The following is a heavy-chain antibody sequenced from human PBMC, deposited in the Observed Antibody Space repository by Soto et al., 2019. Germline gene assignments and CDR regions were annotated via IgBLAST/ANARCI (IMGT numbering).Heavy chain of an antibody. J-gene: IGHJ4*02. V-gene: IGHV4-31*03. CDR2: IYYSGST. Sequence: PSETLSLTCTVSGGSISSGGYYWSWIRQHPGKGLEWIGYIYYSGSTYYNPSLKRRVTISVDTSKNQFYLKLSSVTAADTAVYSCARATVGLDTISYFDCWGQGKLVTVSS. CDR3: ARATVGLDTISYFDC. CDR1: GGSISSGGYY. D-gene: IGHD2-15*01.